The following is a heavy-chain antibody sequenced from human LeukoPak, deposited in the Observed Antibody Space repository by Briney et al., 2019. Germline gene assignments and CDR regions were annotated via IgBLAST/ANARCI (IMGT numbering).Heavy chain of an antibody. CDR1: GFTFSSYS. CDR3: ARRFTMIVVVIPYGMDV. CDR2: ISSSSSTI. D-gene: IGHD3-22*01. J-gene: IGHJ6*02. V-gene: IGHV3-48*04. Sequence: PGGSLRLSCAASGFTFSSYSMNWVRQAPGKGLESVSYISSSSSTIYYADSVKGRFTISRDNAKNSLYLQMNSLRAEDTAVYYCARRFTMIVVVIPYGMDVWGQGTTVTVSS.